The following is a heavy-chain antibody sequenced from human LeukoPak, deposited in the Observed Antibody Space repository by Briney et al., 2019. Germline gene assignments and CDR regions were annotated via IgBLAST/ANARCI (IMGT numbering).Heavy chain of an antibody. CDR3: ARISGTAIRY. J-gene: IGHJ4*02. CDR2: VSGSDDGT. V-gene: IGHV3-23*01. D-gene: IGHD3-10*01. CDR1: GFTFSSYA. Sequence: QTGGSLRLSCAASGFTFSSYAMSWVRQAPGKGLEWVSAVSGSDDGTYYADSVKGRFTISRGNSKNTLYLQMNSLRVEDTAVYYCARISGTAIRYWGQGTLVTVSS.